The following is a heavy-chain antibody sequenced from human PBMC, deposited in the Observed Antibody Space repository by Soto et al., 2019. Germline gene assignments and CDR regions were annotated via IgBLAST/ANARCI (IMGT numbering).Heavy chain of an antibody. CDR1: GFTFSSYA. CDR2: ISGSGGST. D-gene: IGHD5-12*01. V-gene: IGHV3-23*01. CDR3: ANDATLGGYAQETTATYLDS. J-gene: IGHJ4*02. Sequence: PGGSLRLSCAASGFTFSSYAMSWVRQPPGKGREWVSAISGSGGSTYYADSGKGRFTISRDNSKNTLYLQMNSLRAEDTAVYYCANDATLGGYAQETTATYLDSWGQGTLVTVSS.